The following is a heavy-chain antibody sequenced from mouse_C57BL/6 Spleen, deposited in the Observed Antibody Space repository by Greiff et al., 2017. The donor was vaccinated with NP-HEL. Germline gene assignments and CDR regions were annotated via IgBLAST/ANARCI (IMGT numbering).Heavy chain of an antibody. CDR1: GYAFSSYW. J-gene: IGHJ4*01. CDR3: ARGGPRRAMDC. Sequence: VQLQQSGPELVKPGASVKISCKASGYAFSSYWMNWVKQRPGKGLEWIGRIYPGDGDTNYNGKFKGKATLTADKSSSTAYMQLSSLTSEDSAVYFCARGGPRRAMDCWGQGTSVTVSS. D-gene: IGHD3-3*01. CDR2: IYPGDGDT. V-gene: IGHV1-82*01.